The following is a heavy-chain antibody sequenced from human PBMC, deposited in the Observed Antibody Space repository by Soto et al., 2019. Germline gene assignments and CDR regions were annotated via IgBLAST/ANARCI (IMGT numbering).Heavy chain of an antibody. CDR3: ARENITMIVVVITTGNAFDI. Sequence: QVQLVQSGAEVKKPGSSVKVSCKASGGTFSSYAISWVRQAPGQGLEWMGGIIPIFGTANYAQKFQGRVRITADESTSTAYMELSRLRSEDTAVYYCARENITMIVVVITTGNAFDIWGQGTMVTVSS. CDR2: IIPIFGTA. J-gene: IGHJ3*02. CDR1: GGTFSSYA. V-gene: IGHV1-69*01. D-gene: IGHD3-22*01.